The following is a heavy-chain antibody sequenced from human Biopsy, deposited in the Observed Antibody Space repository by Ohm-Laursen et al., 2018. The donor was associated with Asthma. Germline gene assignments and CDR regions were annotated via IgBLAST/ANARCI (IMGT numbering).Heavy chain of an antibody. CDR1: GYTFTSYY. CDR2: INPSGGST. D-gene: IGHD3-10*01. J-gene: IGHJ3*02. CDR3: ARVSITPGAFDI. V-gene: IGHV1-46*01. Sequence: ASVKVSCKASGYTFTSYYMHWVRQAPGQGLEWMGIINPSGGSTSYAQKFQGRVTMTRDTSTSIVYMELSSLRSEDTAVYYCARVSITPGAFDIWGQGTMVTVSS.